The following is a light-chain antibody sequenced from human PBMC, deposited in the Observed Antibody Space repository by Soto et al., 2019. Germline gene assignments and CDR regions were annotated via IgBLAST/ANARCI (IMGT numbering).Light chain of an antibody. J-gene: IGKJ1*01. CDR1: HSISTY. V-gene: IGKV1-39*01. CDR3: QQSYSTPRT. CDR2: AAS. Sequence: DIQMTQSPSTLSASVGDRVTITCRASHSISTYLNWYHQKPGKAPDLLIYAASSLQSGVPSRFSGSGSGTDFTLTISSLQPEDFATYYCQQSYSTPRTFGQGTKVDIK.